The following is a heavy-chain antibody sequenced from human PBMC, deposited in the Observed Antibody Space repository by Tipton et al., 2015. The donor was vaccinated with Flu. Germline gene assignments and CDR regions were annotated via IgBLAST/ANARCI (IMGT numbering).Heavy chain of an antibody. CDR1: GFTFSSYH. D-gene: IGHD3-22*01. V-gene: IGHV3-23*01. CDR2: ISGSGAST. CDR3: ARDADTSSHYSKFDF. J-gene: IGHJ4*02. Sequence: LSLTCAASGFTFSSYHMSWVRQAPGKGLEWVSAISGSGASTYFADSVKGRFTISRDNSKNTLYLQMNSLRVEDTAVYYCARDADTSSHYSKFDFWGQGTLVTVSS.